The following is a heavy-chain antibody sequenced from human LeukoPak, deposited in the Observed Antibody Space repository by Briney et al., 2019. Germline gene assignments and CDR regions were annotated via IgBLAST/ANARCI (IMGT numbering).Heavy chain of an antibody. CDR1: GITLSNYG. CDR2: ISDSGGST. Sequence: GGSLRLSCAVSGITLSNYGMSWVRQAPGKGLEWVAGISDSGGSTNYADSVKGRFTISRDNAKNSLYLQMNSLRAEDTAVYHCASSYYGSGNFDYWGQGTLVTVSS. CDR3: ASSYYGSGNFDY. V-gene: IGHV3-23*01. D-gene: IGHD3-10*01. J-gene: IGHJ4*02.